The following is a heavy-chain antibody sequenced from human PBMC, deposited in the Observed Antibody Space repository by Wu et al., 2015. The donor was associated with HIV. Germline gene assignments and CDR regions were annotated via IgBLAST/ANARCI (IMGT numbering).Heavy chain of an antibody. D-gene: IGHD3-10*01. V-gene: IGHV1-2*02. Sequence: QVQLVQSGAEVKKPGASVKVSCKASGYRFTGYYVHWVRQAPGEGLEWMGWINPNDGNTVYSQKFQGRVTMTRDTSISTAYMELSRLRSDDTAVYYCARGVYYYGSGSYSYDYWGQGTLVTVSS. CDR3: ARGVYYYGSGSYSYDY. J-gene: IGHJ4*02. CDR1: GYRFTGYY. CDR2: INPNDGNT.